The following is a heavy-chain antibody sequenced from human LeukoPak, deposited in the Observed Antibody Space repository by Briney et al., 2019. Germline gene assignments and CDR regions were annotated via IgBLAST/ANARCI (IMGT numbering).Heavy chain of an antibody. CDR1: GFTFSNYG. J-gene: IGHJ6*03. CDR3: AKDDSGSYYPYYYYMDV. CDR2: ISGSGGRK. V-gene: IGHV3-23*01. Sequence: VGSLTLSCTVSGFTFSNYGRSWVRQAPGKGLEWVSTISGSGGRKYYADSVKGRFIISRDNSKNTLYLQMNSLRAEDTAVYYSAKDDSGSYYPYYYYMDVWTKGTRSPSP. D-gene: IGHD1-26*01.